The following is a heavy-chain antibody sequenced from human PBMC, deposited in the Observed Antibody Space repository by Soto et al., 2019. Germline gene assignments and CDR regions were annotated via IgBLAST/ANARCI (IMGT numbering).Heavy chain of an antibody. J-gene: IGHJ4*02. CDR1: RGTFNRYA. Sequence: QVQLAQSGAEEKKTGSSVKVSCLASRGTFNRYAINWVRQAPGHGLEWLGALVPQFGTPNYAQKFHDRVTIVADETTNTTARELRGLTSDDTAVYYCAPQNRHTPMVPFDVLRQGTLVTVSS. V-gene: IGHV1-69*01. D-gene: IGHD5-18*01. CDR3: APQNRHTPMVPFDV. CDR2: LVPQFGTP.